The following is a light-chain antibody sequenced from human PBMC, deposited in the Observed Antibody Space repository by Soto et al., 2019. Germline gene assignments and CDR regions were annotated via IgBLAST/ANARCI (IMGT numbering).Light chain of an antibody. V-gene: IGKV3-15*01. Sequence: ETVITQSPATLSVSPGERATLYCRASQSVSSNLAWYQQKPGQAPRLLIYGASTRATGIPDRFSGSGSGTEFALTISRLEPEDLAVYYCQQYGSSRPLTVALGTKGDI. CDR2: GAS. J-gene: IGKJ4*01. CDR3: QQYGSSRPLT. CDR1: QSVSSN.